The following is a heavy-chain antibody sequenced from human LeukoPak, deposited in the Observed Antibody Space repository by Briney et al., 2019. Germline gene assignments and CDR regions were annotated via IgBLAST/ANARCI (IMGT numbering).Heavy chain of an antibody. Sequence: PSETLSLTCTVSGGSISSYYWNWIRQPPGKGLEWIGYIYYSGSTNYNPSLKSRVTISVDTSKNQFSLKLSSVTAADTAVYYCARDHVGYSSGYPYGMDVWGQGTTVTVSS. V-gene: IGHV4-59*01. CDR1: GGSISSYY. CDR2: IYYSGST. CDR3: ARDHVGYSSGYPYGMDV. J-gene: IGHJ6*02. D-gene: IGHD3-22*01.